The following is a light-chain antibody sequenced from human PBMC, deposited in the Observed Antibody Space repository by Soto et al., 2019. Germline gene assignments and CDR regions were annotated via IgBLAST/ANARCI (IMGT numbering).Light chain of an antibody. J-gene: IGKJ2*01. CDR3: QQYNDWPPYT. V-gene: IGKV3-15*01. CDR2: GAS. Sequence: EVLMTQSQGTRSVSPGERVTVSCRASQSIGSNLAWYQQKPGQAPRLLIYGASTRVIGVPDRFSGGRSGTEFTLTISSLQSEDIAVYFCQQYNDWPPYTFGQGTKLEIK. CDR1: QSIGSN.